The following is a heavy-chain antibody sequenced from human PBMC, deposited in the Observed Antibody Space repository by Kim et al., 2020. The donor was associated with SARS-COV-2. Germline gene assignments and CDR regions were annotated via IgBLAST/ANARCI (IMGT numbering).Heavy chain of an antibody. CDR3: AKDPPVGSSGPGDY. Sequence: ADSVKGRFTISRGNSKNTLYLQMDSLRAEDRAVYYCAKDPPVGSSGPGDYWGQGTLVTVSS. V-gene: IGHV3-23*01. D-gene: IGHD3-22*01. J-gene: IGHJ4*02.